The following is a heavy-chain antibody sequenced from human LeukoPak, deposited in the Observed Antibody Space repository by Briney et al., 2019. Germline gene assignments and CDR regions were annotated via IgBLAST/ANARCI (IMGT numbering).Heavy chain of an antibody. D-gene: IGHD2-2*01. CDR3: AGTYCSSTSCLVDY. V-gene: IGHV3-64*01. CDR1: GFTFSSYS. CDR2: ISSNGGST. J-gene: IGHJ4*02. Sequence: PGGSLRLSCAASGFTFSSYSMHWVRQAPGQGLEYVSAISSNGGSTYYANSVKGRFTISRDNSNNTLFLQLGSLRAEDMAVYYCAGTYCSSTSCLVDYWGQGTLVTVSS.